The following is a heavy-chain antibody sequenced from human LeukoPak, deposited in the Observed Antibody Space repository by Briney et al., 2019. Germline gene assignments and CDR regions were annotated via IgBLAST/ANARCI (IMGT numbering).Heavy chain of an antibody. CDR3: ARARPVKTRIVPVVYASFDY. J-gene: IGHJ4*02. V-gene: IGHV4-34*01. D-gene: IGHD2-8*02. Sequence: SETLSLTCAVYGGSFSGYYWSWIRQPPGKGLEWIGEINHSGSTNYNPSLKSRVTISVDTSKNQFSLKLSSVTAADTAVYYCARARPVKTRIVPVVYASFDYWGQGTLVTVSS. CDR2: INHSGST. CDR1: GGSFSGYY.